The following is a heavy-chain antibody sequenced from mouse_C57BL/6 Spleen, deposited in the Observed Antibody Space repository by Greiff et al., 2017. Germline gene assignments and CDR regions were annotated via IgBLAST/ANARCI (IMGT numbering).Heavy chain of an antibody. Sequence: QVQLQQSGAELARPGASVKLSCKASGYTFTSYGISWVKQRTGQGLEWIGEIYPRSGNTYYNEKFKGKATLTADKSSSTAYMELRSLTSEDSAVYFCAREGIYYDYDVRYFDVWGTGTTVTVSS. CDR1: GYTFTSYG. D-gene: IGHD2-4*01. V-gene: IGHV1-81*01. CDR2: IYPRSGNT. J-gene: IGHJ1*03. CDR3: AREGIYYDYDVRYFDV.